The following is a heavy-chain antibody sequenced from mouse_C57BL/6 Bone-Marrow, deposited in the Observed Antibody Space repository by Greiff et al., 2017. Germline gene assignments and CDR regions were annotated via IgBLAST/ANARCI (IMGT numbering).Heavy chain of an antibody. CDR2: INPGSGGT. D-gene: IGHD3-2*02. V-gene: IGHV1-54*01. Sequence: VQRVESGAELVRPGTSVKVSCKASGYAFTNYLIEWVKQRPGQGREWIGVINPGSGGTNYNGKFKGKATLTADKSSSTAYMQLSSLTYEDSAVYFCARKAGDFDYWGQGTTLTVSS. J-gene: IGHJ2*01. CDR3: ARKAGDFDY. CDR1: GYAFTNYL.